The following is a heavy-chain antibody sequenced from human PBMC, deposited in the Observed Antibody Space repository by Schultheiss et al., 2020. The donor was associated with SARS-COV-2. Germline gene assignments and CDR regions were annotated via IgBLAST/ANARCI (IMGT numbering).Heavy chain of an antibody. J-gene: IGHJ4*02. D-gene: IGHD3-22*01. CDR1: GGTFSSYA. CDR2: IIPIFGTA. CDR3: AKDTEYSYDNSGYCDF. V-gene: IGHV1-69*06. Sequence: SVKVSCKASGGTFSSYAISWVRQAPGQGLEWMGGIIPIFGTANYAQKFQGRVTITADKSTSTAYMELSSLRSEDTAVYYCAKDTEYSYDNSGYCDFWGQGTLVTVSS.